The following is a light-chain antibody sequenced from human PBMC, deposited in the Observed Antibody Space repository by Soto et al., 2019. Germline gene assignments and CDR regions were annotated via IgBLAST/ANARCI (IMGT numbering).Light chain of an antibody. V-gene: IGKV1-5*03. J-gene: IGKJ3*01. Sequence: DIEMTQSPSTLSASVGDTVTMTYRASQIIDNWLAWYQQKPGKAPELLIHRVSTLQDGVPARFSGSRSGAEFTLTINRLQADDFGTYICQQYDRYPFTFGPGTRVDI. CDR2: RVS. CDR3: QQYDRYPFT. CDR1: QIIDNW.